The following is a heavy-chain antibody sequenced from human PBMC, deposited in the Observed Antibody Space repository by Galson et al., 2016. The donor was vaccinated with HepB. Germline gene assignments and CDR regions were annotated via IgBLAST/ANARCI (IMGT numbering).Heavy chain of an antibody. CDR2: IDGPTPNT. Sequence: PGKGLEWVSHIDGPTPNTHYADSVRGRFSIYRDNSRDTLYLQMDSLTAEDSAIYYCTTWLSHHFDYWGQGTRVTVSS. J-gene: IGHJ4*02. CDR3: TTWLSHHFDY. D-gene: IGHD6-19*01. V-gene: IGHV3-23*01.